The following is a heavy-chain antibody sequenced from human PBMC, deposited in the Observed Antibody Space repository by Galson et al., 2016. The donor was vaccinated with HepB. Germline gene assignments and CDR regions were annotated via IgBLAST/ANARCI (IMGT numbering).Heavy chain of an antibody. V-gene: IGHV1-69*01. CDR3: ARDHGSGWLNAFNV. D-gene: IGHD6-19*01. J-gene: IGHJ3*01. CDR1: GGTFSNYG. Sequence: SCKASGGTFSNYGINWVRQAPGQGLEWMGGILPFLGTADYAQKFQGRVTITADESTRTASMELSSLRSDDTAVYYCARDHGSGWLNAFNVWGQGTLVTVSS. CDR2: ILPFLGTA.